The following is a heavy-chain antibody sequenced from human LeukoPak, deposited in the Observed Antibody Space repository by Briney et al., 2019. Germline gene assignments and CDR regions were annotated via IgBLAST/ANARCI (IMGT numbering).Heavy chain of an antibody. D-gene: IGHD2-2*01. CDR1: GFDFSAYE. Sequence: GGSLRLSCAASGFDFSAYEMNWVRQAPGKGLEWVSYFAGSDTTTYYADSVKGRFTISRDNAKNSLYLQMNSLRAEDTALYYCARGYCSSTSCYSTGVKDYWGQGTLVTISS. V-gene: IGHV3-48*03. J-gene: IGHJ4*02. CDR2: FAGSDTTT. CDR3: ARGYCSSTSCYSTGVKDY.